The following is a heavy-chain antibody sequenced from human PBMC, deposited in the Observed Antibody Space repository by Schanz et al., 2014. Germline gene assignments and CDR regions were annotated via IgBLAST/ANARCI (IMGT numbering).Heavy chain of an antibody. Sequence: QVQLVQSGAEVKKPGASVKVSCKASGYTFTGYYMHWVRQAPGQGLEWMGWISTYNGHTRYGQKFQDRLSLTTDTDTATAHVELRSLRTDDTAVYYCARAPTRMNMFRGVTYFFDYWGQGTLVTVSS. J-gene: IGHJ4*02. V-gene: IGHV1-18*04. CDR3: ARAPTRMNMFRGVTYFFDY. CDR2: ISTYNGHT. D-gene: IGHD3-10*01. CDR1: GYTFTGYY.